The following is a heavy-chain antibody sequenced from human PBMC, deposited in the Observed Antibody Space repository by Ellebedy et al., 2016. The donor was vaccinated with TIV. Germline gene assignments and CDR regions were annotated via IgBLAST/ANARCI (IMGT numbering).Heavy chain of an antibody. CDR3: ALIRSDAFDI. CDR1: GLSVSSNKMS. Sequence: SGPTLVKPTQTLTLTCTLSGLSVSSNKMSVSWIRQPPGKALEWLARIDWDDDRFYRTSLKTRLTIFKDTSKNQVVLTMTNMDPVDTAMYYCALIRSDAFDIWGQGTMVTVSS. V-gene: IGHV2-70*04. J-gene: IGHJ3*02. CDR2: IDWDDDR.